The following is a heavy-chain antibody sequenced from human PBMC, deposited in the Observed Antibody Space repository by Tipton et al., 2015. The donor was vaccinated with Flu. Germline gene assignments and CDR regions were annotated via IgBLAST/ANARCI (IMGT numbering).Heavy chain of an antibody. CDR3: ARDLRGYSGYTGGDAFDM. V-gene: IGHV4-4*07. D-gene: IGHD5-12*01. J-gene: IGHJ3*02. CDR2: ISTSGST. CDR1: GGSISTSY. Sequence: TLSLTCTVSGGSISTSYWSWIRQPAGKGLEWIGRISTSGSTNYNASLESRVTLSRDTSKNHISLRLTSATAADTALYDCARDLRGYSGYTGGDAFDMWGRSFMVFVSS.